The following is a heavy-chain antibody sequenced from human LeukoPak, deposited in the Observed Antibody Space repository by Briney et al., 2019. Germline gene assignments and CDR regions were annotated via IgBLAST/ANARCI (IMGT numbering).Heavy chain of an antibody. J-gene: IGHJ3*02. V-gene: IGHV4-61*02. CDR2: IYTSGST. Sequence: PSQTLSLTCTVSGGSISSGSYYWSWIRQPAGKGLEWIGRIYTSGSTNYNPSLKSRVTISVDTSKNQFSLKLSSVTAADTAVYYCARVNRQWELRVAFDIWGQGTMVTVSS. CDR3: ARVNRQWELRVAFDI. D-gene: IGHD1-26*01. CDR1: GGSISSGSYY.